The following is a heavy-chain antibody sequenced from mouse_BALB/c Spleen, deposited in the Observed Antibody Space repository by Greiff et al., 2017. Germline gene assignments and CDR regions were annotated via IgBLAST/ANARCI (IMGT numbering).Heavy chain of an antibody. CDR1: GFSLTSYG. CDR2: IWAGGST. Sequence: VMLVESGPGLVAPSQSLSITCTVSGFSLTSYGVHWVRQPPGNGLEWLGVIWAGGSTNYNSALMSRLSISKDNSKSQVFLKMNSLQTDDTAMYYCAREEGGWFAYWGQGTLVTVSA. CDR3: AREEGGWFAY. J-gene: IGHJ3*01. V-gene: IGHV2-9*02.